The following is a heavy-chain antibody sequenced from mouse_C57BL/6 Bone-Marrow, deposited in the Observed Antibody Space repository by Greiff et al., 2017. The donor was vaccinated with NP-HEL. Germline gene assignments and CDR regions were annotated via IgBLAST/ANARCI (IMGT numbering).Heavy chain of an antibody. V-gene: IGHV5-4*01. Sequence: EVHLVESGGGLVKPGGSLKLSCAASGFTFSSYAMSWVRQTPEKRLEWVATISDGGSYTYYPDNVKGRFTISRDNAKNNLYLQMSHLKSEDTAMYYCAREGDGMTYWGQGTLVTVSA. CDR3: AREGDGMTY. D-gene: IGHD1-1*01. CDR2: ISDGGSYT. J-gene: IGHJ3*01. CDR1: GFTFSSYA.